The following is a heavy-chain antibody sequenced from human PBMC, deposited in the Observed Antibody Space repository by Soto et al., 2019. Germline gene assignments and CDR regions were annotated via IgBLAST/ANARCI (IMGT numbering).Heavy chain of an antibody. CDR1: GFNFRTYG. Sequence: QVQLVESGGGVVQPGRSLRLSCAASGFNFRTYGIHWVRQAPGKGLEWVALISKDGSHSYYAHSVKGRFTTSRDNSQNKAFLQVNSLRADDTAVYFCARGTDYADLGNAECFHPWGQGTLVTVSS. V-gene: IGHV3-30*03. J-gene: IGHJ1*01. CDR2: ISKDGSHS. D-gene: IGHD4-17*01. CDR3: ARGTDYADLGNAECFHP.